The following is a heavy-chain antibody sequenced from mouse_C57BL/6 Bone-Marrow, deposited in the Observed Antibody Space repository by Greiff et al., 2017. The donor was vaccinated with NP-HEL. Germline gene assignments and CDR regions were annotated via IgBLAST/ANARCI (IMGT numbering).Heavy chain of an antibody. CDR1: GYTFTSYG. CDR2: IYPRSGNT. V-gene: IGHV1-81*01. CDR3: ARRSYYSNPYYYAMDY. Sequence: VQLQQSGAELARPGASVKLSCKASGYTFTSYGISWVKQRPGQGLEWIGEIYPRSGNTYYNEKFKGKATLTADKSSSTAYMELRSLTSEDSAVYFCARRSYYSNPYYYAMDYWGQGTSVTVSS. D-gene: IGHD2-5*01. J-gene: IGHJ4*01.